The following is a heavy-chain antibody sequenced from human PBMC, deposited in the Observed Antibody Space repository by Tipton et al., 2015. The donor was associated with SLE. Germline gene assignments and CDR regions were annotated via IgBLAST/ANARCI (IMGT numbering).Heavy chain of an antibody. Sequence: LRLSCTVSGGSISSSSYYWGWIRQPPGKGLEWIGNIYYSGSTYYNPSLKSRVTISVDTSKNQFSLKLSSVTAADTAVYYCARHVAAVLAFDYWGQGTLVTVSS. D-gene: IGHD2-15*01. CDR2: IYYSGST. CDR1: GGSISSSSYY. V-gene: IGHV4-39*01. CDR3: ARHVAAVLAFDY. J-gene: IGHJ4*02.